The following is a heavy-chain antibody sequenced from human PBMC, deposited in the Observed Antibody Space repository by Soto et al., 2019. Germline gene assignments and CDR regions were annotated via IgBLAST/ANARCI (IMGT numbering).Heavy chain of an antibody. V-gene: IGHV1-18*01. J-gene: IGHJ6*02. D-gene: IGHD6-13*01. Sequence: QVQLVQSGAEVKKPGASVKVSCKASGYTFTSLGTSWCRQAPEQGLGGLDGITAYNGNTNNAQKLQGRVTMTTDTSTSTAYMELRSLRSDDTAVYYCASSGYSSSWYGNYYYYGMDVWGQGTTVTVSS. CDR2: ITAYNGNT. CDR1: GYTFTSLG. CDR3: ASSGYSSSWYGNYYYYGMDV.